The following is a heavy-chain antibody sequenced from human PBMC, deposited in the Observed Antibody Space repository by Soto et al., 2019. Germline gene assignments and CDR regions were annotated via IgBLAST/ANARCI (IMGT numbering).Heavy chain of an antibody. CDR2: INDYIGDN. D-gene: IGHD5-12*01. CDR3: AINCYTGSGYKAP. J-gene: IGHJ1*01. V-gene: IGHV1-18*04. CDR1: GYDLPNYG. Sequence: QVHLVQSGAEVKKPGASVRVSCKASGYDLPNYGVTWVRQAPGQGLEWIGWINDYIGDNKYAQKFQDRVTMTTETSTNTAFINLANLRPEDTAVYYCAINCYTGSGYKAPWGQGNMVTVSS.